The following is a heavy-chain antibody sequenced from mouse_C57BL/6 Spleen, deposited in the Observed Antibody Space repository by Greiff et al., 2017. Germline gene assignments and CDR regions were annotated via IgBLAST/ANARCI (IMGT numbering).Heavy chain of an antibody. D-gene: IGHD1-1*01. J-gene: IGHJ4*01. Sequence: QVQLQQSGAELVKPGASVKISCKASGYAFSSYWMNWVKQRPGKGLEWIGQIYPGDGDTNYNGKFKGKATLTADKSSSTAYMQLSSLTSEDSAVYFCARKGDYGSSRYAMDYWGQGTSVTVSS. CDR3: ARKGDYGSSRYAMDY. CDR2: IYPGDGDT. V-gene: IGHV1-80*01. CDR1: GYAFSSYW.